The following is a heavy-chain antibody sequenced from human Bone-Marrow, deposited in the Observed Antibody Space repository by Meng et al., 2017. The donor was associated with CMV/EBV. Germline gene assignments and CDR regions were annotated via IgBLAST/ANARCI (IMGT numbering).Heavy chain of an antibody. CDR3: ASSRDYSNYLTDY. D-gene: IGHD4-11*01. CDR2: ISSSSSYI. V-gene: IGHV3-21*04. J-gene: IGHJ4*02. Sequence: GESLKISCAASGFTFSSYSMNWVRQAPGKGLEWVSSISSSSSYIYYADSVKGRFTISRDNAKNSLYLQMNSLRAEDTAVYYCASSRDYSNYLTDYWGQGTLVTVSS. CDR1: GFTFSSYS.